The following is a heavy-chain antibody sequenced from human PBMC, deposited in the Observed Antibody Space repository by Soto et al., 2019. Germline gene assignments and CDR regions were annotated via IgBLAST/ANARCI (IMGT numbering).Heavy chain of an antibody. Sequence: GSLRLSCAASGFTFSSYGMHWVRQAPGKGLEWVAVISYDGSNKYYADSVKGRFTISRDNSKNTLYLQMNSLRAEDTAVYYCAKVRSNYYDSSGSLDYWGQGTLVTVSS. CDR3: AKVRSNYYDSSGSLDY. CDR1: GFTFSSYG. J-gene: IGHJ4*02. V-gene: IGHV3-30*18. D-gene: IGHD3-22*01. CDR2: ISYDGSNK.